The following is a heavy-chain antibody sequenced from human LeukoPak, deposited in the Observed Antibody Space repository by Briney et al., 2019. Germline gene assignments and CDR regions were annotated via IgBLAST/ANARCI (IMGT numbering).Heavy chain of an antibody. CDR2: IKQDGSEE. D-gene: IGHD1-26*01. Sequence: GGSLRLSCAASGFTFSSYLMSWVRQAPGKGLEWVANIKQDGSEEYYVDSVKGRFTISRDNAKNSLYLQMNSLRAEDTAVYYCATGMVGRLNPLDYWGQGILVSVSS. J-gene: IGHJ4*02. V-gene: IGHV3-7*01. CDR1: GFTFSSYL. CDR3: ATGMVGRLNPLDY.